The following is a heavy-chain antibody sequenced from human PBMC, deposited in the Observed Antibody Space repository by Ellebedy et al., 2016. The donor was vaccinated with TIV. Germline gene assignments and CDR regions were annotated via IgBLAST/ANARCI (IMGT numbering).Heavy chain of an antibody. CDR2: INSDGRST. CDR1: GFTFNIYR. CDR3: VRDRRGLGV. Sequence: GESLKISCAASGFTFNIYRMHWVRQVPGKGLVWVSRINSDGRSTSYADFVKGRFTISRDNSKNTLYLHMNDLRVEDTAVYYCVRDRRGLGVWGQGTTVTVSS. J-gene: IGHJ6*02. V-gene: IGHV3-74*01.